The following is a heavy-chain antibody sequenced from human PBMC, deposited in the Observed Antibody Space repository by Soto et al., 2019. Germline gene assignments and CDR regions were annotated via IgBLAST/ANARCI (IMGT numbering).Heavy chain of an antibody. CDR1: GFTFSSYA. J-gene: IGHJ6*02. CDR3: ARDANIVLMVYARTYYYYGMDV. CDR2: ISYDGSNK. D-gene: IGHD2-8*01. Sequence: GGSLRLSCAASGFTFSSYAMHWVRQAPGKGLEWVAVISYDGSNKYYADSVKGRFTISRDNSKNTLYLQMNSLRAEDTAVYYCARDANIVLMVYARTYYYYGMDVWGQGPTVTVSS. V-gene: IGHV3-30-3*01.